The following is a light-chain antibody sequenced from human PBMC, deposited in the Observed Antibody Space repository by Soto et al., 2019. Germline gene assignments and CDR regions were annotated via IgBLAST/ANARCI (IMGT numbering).Light chain of an antibody. CDR2: GNS. CDR3: QSYDSSLSVV. V-gene: IGLV1-40*01. CDR1: SSNIGAGYD. Sequence: QSVLTQPPSVSGAPGQRVTISCTGRSSNIGAGYDVHWYQQLPGTAPKLLIYGNSNRPSGVPDRFSGSKSGTSASLAITGLQAEDEADYYCQSYDSSLSVVFGGGTTLTVL. J-gene: IGLJ2*01.